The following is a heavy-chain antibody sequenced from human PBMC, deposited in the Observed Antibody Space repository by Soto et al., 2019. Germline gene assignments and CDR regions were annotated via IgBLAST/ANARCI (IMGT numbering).Heavy chain of an antibody. CDR3: AREGDVDTAMVTHVDY. V-gene: IGHV3-33*01. J-gene: IGHJ4*02. CDR1: GFTFSSYG. Sequence: QVQLVESGGGVVQPGRSLRLSCAASGFTFSSYGMHWVRQAPGKGLEWVAVIWYDGSNKYYADSVKGRFTISRDNSKNTLYLQMNSLRAEDTAVYYCAREGDVDTAMVTHVDYWGQGTLVTVSS. CDR2: IWYDGSNK. D-gene: IGHD5-18*01.